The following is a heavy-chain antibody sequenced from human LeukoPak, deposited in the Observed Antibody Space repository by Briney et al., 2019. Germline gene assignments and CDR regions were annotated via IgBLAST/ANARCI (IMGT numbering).Heavy chain of an antibody. CDR2: IYHSGST. D-gene: IGHD2-15*01. V-gene: IGHV4-39*07. CDR1: GGSISSSSYY. J-gene: IGHJ5*02. CDR3: ARGDSLNWFDP. Sequence: PSETLSLTCTVSGGSISSSSYYWGWIRQPPGKGLEWIGTIYHSGSTNYNPSLKSRVSMSIDTSKNQFSLNLISVTAADTALYYCARGDSLNWFDPWGQGTLVTVSS.